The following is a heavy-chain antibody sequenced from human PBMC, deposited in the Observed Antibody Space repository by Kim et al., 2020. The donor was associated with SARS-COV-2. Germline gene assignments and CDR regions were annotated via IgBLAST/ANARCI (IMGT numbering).Heavy chain of an antibody. V-gene: IGHV3-74*01. D-gene: IGHD3-16*01. CDR2: INQDGSII. Sequence: GGSLRLSCAVSGFNVNTYWMHWVRQAPGKGLVWVSRINQDGSIINYGDSVKGRFSISRDTAKNTLYLQMNRLTADDTAVYYCARDWGGESDYWGQGTVVT. CDR3: ARDWGGESDY. J-gene: IGHJ4*02. CDR1: GFNVNTYW.